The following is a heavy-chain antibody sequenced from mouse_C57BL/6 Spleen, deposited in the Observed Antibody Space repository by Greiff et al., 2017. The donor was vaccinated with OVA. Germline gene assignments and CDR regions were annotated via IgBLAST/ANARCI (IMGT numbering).Heavy chain of an antibody. CDR2: ISYSGST. V-gene: IGHV3-1*01. D-gene: IGHD2-1*01. CDR3: AREDYGKGYWYFDV. J-gene: IGHJ1*03. Sequence: EVQVVESGPGMVKPSQSLSLTCTVTGYSITSGYDWHWIRHFPGNKLEWMGYISYSGSTNYNPSLKSRISITHDTSKNHFFLKLNSVTTEDTATYYCAREDYGKGYWYFDVWGTGTTVTVSS. CDR1: GYSITSGYD.